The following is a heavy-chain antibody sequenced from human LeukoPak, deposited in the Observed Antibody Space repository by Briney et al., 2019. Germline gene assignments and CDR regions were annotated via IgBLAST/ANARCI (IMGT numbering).Heavy chain of an antibody. V-gene: IGHV4-34*01. CDR3: ASRSPITP. J-gene: IGHJ5*02. D-gene: IGHD3-10*01. CDR2: INHSGST. Sequence: SETLSLTCAVYGGSFSGYYWSWIRQPPGEGLEWIGEINHSGSTNYNPSLKSRVTISVDTSKNQFSLKLSSVTAADTAVYYCASRSPITPWGQGTLVTVSS. CDR1: GGSFSGYY.